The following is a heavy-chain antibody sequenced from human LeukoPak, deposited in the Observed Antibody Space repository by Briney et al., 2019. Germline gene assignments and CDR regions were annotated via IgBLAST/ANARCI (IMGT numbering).Heavy chain of an antibody. Sequence: SETLSLTCTVSGGSISSYYWSWIRQPPGKGLEWIGYIYYSGSTNYNPSLKSRVTISVDTSKNQFSLKLSSVTAADTAVYYCARDQGRPGIQLWPDSMDVWGKGTTVTVSS. V-gene: IGHV4-59*01. CDR3: ARDQGRPGIQLWPDSMDV. CDR1: GGSISSYY. J-gene: IGHJ6*03. CDR2: IYYSGST. D-gene: IGHD5-18*01.